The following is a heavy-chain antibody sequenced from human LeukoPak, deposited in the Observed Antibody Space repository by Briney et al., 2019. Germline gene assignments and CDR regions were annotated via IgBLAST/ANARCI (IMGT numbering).Heavy chain of an antibody. J-gene: IGHJ4*02. V-gene: IGHV3-33*01. D-gene: IGHD3-22*01. Sequence: GGSLRLSCAASGFIFSSFGMYWVRQAPGKGLEWVAVIWHDGSYKYYLDSVKGRFTISRDNAKNTLYLQMNNLRVEDTAVYYCARVGDYENSGSQPFDYWGQGTLVTVSS. CDR1: GFIFSSFG. CDR2: IWHDGSYK. CDR3: ARVGDYENSGSQPFDY.